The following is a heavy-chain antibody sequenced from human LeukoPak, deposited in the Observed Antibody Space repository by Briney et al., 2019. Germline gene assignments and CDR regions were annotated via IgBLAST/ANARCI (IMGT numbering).Heavy chain of an antibody. D-gene: IGHD2-21*01. J-gene: IGHJ4*02. V-gene: IGHV4-4*07. CDR2: IYTSRTT. CDR1: GGSISGYF. Sequence: SETLSLTCTVSGGSISGYFWSWIRQPAGKGLEWIGRIYTSRTTNYNPSLASRVTMSIDTSKNQFSLKLTSVTAADTAVYYCARLVRGSASYFDHWGQGTPVTVSS. CDR3: ARLVRGSASYFDH.